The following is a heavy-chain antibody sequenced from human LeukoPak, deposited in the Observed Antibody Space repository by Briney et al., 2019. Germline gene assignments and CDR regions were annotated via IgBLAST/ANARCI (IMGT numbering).Heavy chain of an antibody. V-gene: IGHV4-59*08. J-gene: IGHJ4*02. CDR3: ARGARAGYSLEPFDY. CDR2: IYYSGST. D-gene: IGHD5-24*01. CDR1: GGSMSSYY. Sequence: PSETLSLTCTVSGGSMSSYYWSWIRQPPGKGLEWIGYIYYSGSTKYNPSLKSRVTISVDTSKNQFSLKLSFVTAADTAVYYCARGARAGYSLEPFDYWGQGTLVTVSS.